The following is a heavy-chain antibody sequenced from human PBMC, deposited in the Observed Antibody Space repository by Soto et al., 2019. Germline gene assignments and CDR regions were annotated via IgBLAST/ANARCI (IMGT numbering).Heavy chain of an antibody. CDR1: GYTFTGYY. D-gene: IGHD2-2*01. Sequence: ASVEVSCRASGYTFTGYYMHWVRQAPGQGLEWMGWINPNSGGTNYAQKFQGRVTMTRDTSISTAYMELSRLRSDDTAVYYCARIGVPVVVVPAASTRNWFDPWGQGTLVTVSS. CDR2: INPNSGGT. J-gene: IGHJ5*02. CDR3: ARIGVPVVVVPAASTRNWFDP. V-gene: IGHV1-2*02.